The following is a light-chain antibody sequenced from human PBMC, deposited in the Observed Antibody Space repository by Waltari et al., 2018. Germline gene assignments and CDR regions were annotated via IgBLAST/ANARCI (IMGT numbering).Light chain of an antibody. V-gene: IGLV3-19*01. CDR1: ILRTYY. CDR2: GKN. Sequence: SSDLTQDPAVSVALGQTVRITCHGDILRTYYGNWCRQKPGQPPENVIYGKNNRTSGSPDEFSASSSGITASLIITGGQADDEADYYCSSRELSGHVVFGGGTRLTVL. J-gene: IGLJ2*01. CDR3: SSRELSGHVV.